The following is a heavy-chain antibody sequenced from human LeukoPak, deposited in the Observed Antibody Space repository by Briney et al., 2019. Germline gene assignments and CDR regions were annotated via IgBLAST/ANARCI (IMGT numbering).Heavy chain of an antibody. V-gene: IGHV3-30*01. CDR2: IPYDGSNK. CDR1: GFTFSSYA. Sequence: GRSLRLSCAASGFTFSSYAMHWVRQAPGKGLEWVAVIPYDGSNKYYADSVKGRFTISRDNSKNTLYLQMNSLRAEDTAVYYCARDLIVVVPAAMGAYYYYYMDVWGKGTTVTVSS. CDR3: ARDLIVVVPAAMGAYYYYYMDV. D-gene: IGHD2-2*01. J-gene: IGHJ6*03.